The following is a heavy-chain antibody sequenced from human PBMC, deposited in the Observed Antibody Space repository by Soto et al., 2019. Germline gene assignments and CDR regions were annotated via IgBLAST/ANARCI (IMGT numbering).Heavy chain of an antibody. CDR1: GASVNRGDYY. D-gene: IGHD6-13*01. CDR3: ARGRRYTSSWYWFDP. CDR2: IFSSGST. Sequence: QVQLQESGPGLVKPSQTLSLTCTVSGASVNRGDYYWGWIRQHPGKGLEWIGYIFSSGSTNYNPSLESRLTISLDTSNNQFSLKLTSVTAADTAVYYCARGRRYTSSWYWFDPWGQGTLLTVSA. V-gene: IGHV4-31*03. J-gene: IGHJ5*02.